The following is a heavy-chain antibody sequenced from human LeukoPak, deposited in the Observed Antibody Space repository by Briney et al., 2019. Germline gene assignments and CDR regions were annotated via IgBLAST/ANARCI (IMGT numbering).Heavy chain of an antibody. CDR2: VYYSGST. V-gene: IGHV4-30-4*01. CDR1: GGSISSGDYY. D-gene: IGHD3-22*01. CDR3: ARAYDRSGFSLFDY. Sequence: SQTLSLTCTVSGGSISSGDYYWSWIRQPPGKGLEWIGYVYYSGSTYYNPSLKSRVSISVDTSKNQFSLKLSSVTAADTAVYYCARAYDRSGFSLFDYWGQGALVTVSS. J-gene: IGHJ4*02.